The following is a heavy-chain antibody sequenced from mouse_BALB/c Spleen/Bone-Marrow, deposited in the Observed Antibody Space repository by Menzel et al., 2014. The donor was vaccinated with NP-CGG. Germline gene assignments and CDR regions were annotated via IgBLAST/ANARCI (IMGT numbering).Heavy chain of an antibody. CDR1: GYSFTDYT. CDR2: INPYNGGT. J-gene: IGHJ4*01. Sequence: EVQLQQSGPELVKPGASMKISCKASGYSFTDYTMNWVKQSHGKNLEWIGLINPYNGGTTYSQKFKGKATLTVDRSSSTAYMEFLSLTSDGSAVYYCARKYFYAMDYWGQGTSVTVSS. CDR3: ARKYFYAMDY. V-gene: IGHV1-26*01.